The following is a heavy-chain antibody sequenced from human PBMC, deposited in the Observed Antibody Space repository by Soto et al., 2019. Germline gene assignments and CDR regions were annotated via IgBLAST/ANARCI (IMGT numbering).Heavy chain of an antibody. J-gene: IGHJ5*02. D-gene: IGHD3-10*01. CDR1: GGTFSSYA. Sequence: QVQLVQSGAEVKKPGSSVKVSCKASGGTFSSYAISWVRQASGQGLEWMGGIIPIFGTANYAQKFQGRVTITADESTSTAYMELSSLRSEDTAVYYCARARGRITMVRGVPVPFDPWGQGTLVTVSS. CDR3: ARARGRITMVRGVPVPFDP. CDR2: IIPIFGTA. V-gene: IGHV1-69*01.